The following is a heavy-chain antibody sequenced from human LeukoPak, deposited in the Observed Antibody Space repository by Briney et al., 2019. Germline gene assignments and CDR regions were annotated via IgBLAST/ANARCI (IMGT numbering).Heavy chain of an antibody. CDR1: GFTFSNYD. CDR2: INAGNGNT. J-gene: IGHJ3*02. CDR3: ASSAVAGHDAFDI. Sequence: AASVKVSCKASGFTFSNYDINWVRQAPGQGLEWMGWINAGNGNTKYSQKFQGRVTITRDTSASTAYMELSSLRSEDTAVYYCASSAVAGHDAFDIWGQGTMVTVSS. D-gene: IGHD6-19*01. V-gene: IGHV1-3*01.